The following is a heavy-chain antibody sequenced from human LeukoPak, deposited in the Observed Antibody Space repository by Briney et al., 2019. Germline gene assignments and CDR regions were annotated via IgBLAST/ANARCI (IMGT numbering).Heavy chain of an antibody. J-gene: IGHJ4*02. Sequence: PGGSLRLSCAASGFTFSSYGMHWVRQAPGKGLEYVSGISSKGGSTYHANSVKGRFTISRDYSKNTLYLQMGSLRAEDMAVYYCASDRRWLQSFDYWGQGTLVTVSS. V-gene: IGHV3-64*01. CDR1: GFTFSSYG. CDR2: ISSKGGST. D-gene: IGHD5-24*01. CDR3: ASDRRWLQSFDY.